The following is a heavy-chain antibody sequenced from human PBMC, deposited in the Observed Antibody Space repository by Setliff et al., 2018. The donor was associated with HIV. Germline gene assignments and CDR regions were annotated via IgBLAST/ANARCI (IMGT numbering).Heavy chain of an antibody. J-gene: IGHJ4*02. CDR2: ISSRGST. Sequence: SETLSLTCTVSGVSISSGGYYWNWIRQHPGKGLEWIGYISSRGSTYYNPSLESRVTISVDSSKNQFSLRLSSVTAADTAVYYCASGTYYKVDKWGQGTLVTVSS. CDR1: GVSISSGGYY. D-gene: IGHD3-10*01. V-gene: IGHV4-31*03. CDR3: ASGTYYKVDK.